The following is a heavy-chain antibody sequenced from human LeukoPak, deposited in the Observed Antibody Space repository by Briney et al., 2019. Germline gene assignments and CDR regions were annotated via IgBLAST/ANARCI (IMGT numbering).Heavy chain of an antibody. J-gene: IGHJ6*03. CDR3: ARSPGTGYYYYYMDV. Sequence: SVKVSCKASGGTFSSYAISWVRQAPGEGLEWMGRIIPIFGTANYAQKFQGRVTITTDESTSTAYMELSSLRSEDTAVYYCARSPGTGYYYYYMDVWGKGTTVTVSS. CDR2: IIPIFGTA. D-gene: IGHD3-10*01. V-gene: IGHV1-69*05. CDR1: GGTFSSYA.